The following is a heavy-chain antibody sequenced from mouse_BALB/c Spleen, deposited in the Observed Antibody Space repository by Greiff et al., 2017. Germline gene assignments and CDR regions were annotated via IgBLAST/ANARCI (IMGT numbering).Heavy chain of an antibody. CDR2: ISTYYGNT. Sequence: QVHVKQSGPELVRPGVSVKISCKGSGYTFTDYAMHWVKQSHAKSLEWIGVISTYYGNTNYNQKFKGKATMTVDKSSSTAYMELARLTSEDSAIYYCARPSTTMITTEFAYWGQGTLVTVSA. D-gene: IGHD2-4*01. CDR3: ARPSTTMITTEFAY. V-gene: IGHV1-67*01. CDR1: GYTFTDYA. J-gene: IGHJ3*01.